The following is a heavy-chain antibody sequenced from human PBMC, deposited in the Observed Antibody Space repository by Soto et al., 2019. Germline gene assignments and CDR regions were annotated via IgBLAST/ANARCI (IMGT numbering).Heavy chain of an antibody. V-gene: IGHV4-39*01. D-gene: IGHD3-3*01. J-gene: IGHJ5*02. CDR1: GGSISSSSYY. Sequence: PSETLSLTCTVSGGSISSSSYYWGWIRQPPGKGLEWIGSIYYSGSTYYNPSLKSRVTISVDTSKNQFSLKLSSVTAADTAVYYCARPRGGDYDFWSGYYHRWFDPWGQGTLVTVSS. CDR3: ARPRGGDYDFWSGYYHRWFDP. CDR2: IYYSGST.